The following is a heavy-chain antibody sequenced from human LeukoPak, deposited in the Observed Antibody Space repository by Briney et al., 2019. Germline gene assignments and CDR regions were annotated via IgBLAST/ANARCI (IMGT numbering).Heavy chain of an antibody. CDR2: IKQDGSEK. CDR3: ARGLGYSSSSGPLGY. D-gene: IGHD6-6*01. V-gene: IGHV3-7*04. J-gene: IGHJ4*02. CDR1: GFTFSSYW. Sequence: GGSLRLSCAASGFTFSSYWMSWVRQAPGMGLEWVANIKQDGSEKYYVDSVKGRFTISRDNAKNSLYLQMNSLRAEDTAVYYCARGLGYSSSSGPLGYWGQGTLVTVSS.